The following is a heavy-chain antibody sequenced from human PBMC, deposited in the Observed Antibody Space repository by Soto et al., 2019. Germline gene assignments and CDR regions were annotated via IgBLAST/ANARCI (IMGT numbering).Heavy chain of an antibody. V-gene: IGHV4-39*01. CDR2: IDYNGVT. J-gene: IGHJ4*02. CDR3: GKVLVGATGHTDSDS. Sequence: SETLSLTCTVSGGSIYRSGYYWGWIRQPPGRGLEWIGNIDYNGVTYSNPSLKSRVTISRDTSKNQFSLKLTSVTAANTALYYCGKVLVGATGHTDSDSWGPGTLVTVSS. CDR1: GGSIYRSGYY. D-gene: IGHD2-15*01.